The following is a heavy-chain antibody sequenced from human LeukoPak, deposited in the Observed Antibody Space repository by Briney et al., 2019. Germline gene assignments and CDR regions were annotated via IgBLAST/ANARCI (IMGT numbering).Heavy chain of an antibody. J-gene: IGHJ4*02. CDR2: ISGGGGTI. CDR3: ARDGAVAGIENDY. D-gene: IGHD6-19*01. CDR1: GFSFSSYE. V-gene: IGHV3-48*03. Sequence: GGSLRLSCAATGFSFSSYEMKWVRQAPGKGLEWVSYISGGGGTILYADSVKGRFAISRDNAKNSLYLQMNSLRVEDTAVYYCARDGAVAGIENDYWGREPWSPSPQ.